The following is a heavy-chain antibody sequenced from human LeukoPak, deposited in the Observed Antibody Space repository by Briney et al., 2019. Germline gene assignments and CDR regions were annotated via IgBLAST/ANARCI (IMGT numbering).Heavy chain of an antibody. J-gene: IGHJ3*02. CDR3: ARDDAAAGDAFDI. V-gene: IGHV1-2*02. CDR1: GYTFTGYY. D-gene: IGHD6-13*01. CDR2: INPNGGGT. Sequence: GASVKVSCKASGYTFTGYYMHWVRQASGQGLEWMGWINPNGGGTNYAQKFQGRVTMTRDTSISTAYMELSRLRSDDTAVYYCARDDAAAGDAFDIWGQGTMVTVSS.